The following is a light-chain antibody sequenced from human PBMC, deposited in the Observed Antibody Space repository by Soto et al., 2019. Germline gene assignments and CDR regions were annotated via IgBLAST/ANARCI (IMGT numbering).Light chain of an antibody. J-gene: IGKJ4*01. V-gene: IGKV2-28*01. CDR3: MQALQTPS. CDR2: LGS. CDR1: QSLLHSNGYTY. Sequence: DSVMTQSPLSLPVTPGEPASISCRSSQSLLHSNGYTYLDWYLQKPGQSPQLLIYLGSNRASGVPDRFSGSGSGTDFTLQISRVEAEDVGVYYCMQALQTPSFGGGTKVDIK.